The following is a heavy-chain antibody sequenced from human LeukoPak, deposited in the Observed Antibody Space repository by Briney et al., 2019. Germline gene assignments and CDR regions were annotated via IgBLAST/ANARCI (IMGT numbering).Heavy chain of an antibody. CDR1: GFTFDDYA. Sequence: PEGSLRLSCAASGFTFDDYAMHWVRQAPGKGLEWVSLISWDGGSTYYADSVKGRFTISRDNSKNSLYLQMNSLRAEDTALYYCAKDIGESKYYYYMDVWGKGTTVTVSS. CDR2: ISWDGGST. V-gene: IGHV3-43D*03. D-gene: IGHD3-16*01. CDR3: AKDIGESKYYYYMDV. J-gene: IGHJ6*03.